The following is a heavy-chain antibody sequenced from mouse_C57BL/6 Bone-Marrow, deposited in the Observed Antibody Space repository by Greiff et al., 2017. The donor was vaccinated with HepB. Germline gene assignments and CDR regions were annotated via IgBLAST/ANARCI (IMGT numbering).Heavy chain of an antibody. J-gene: IGHJ2*01. V-gene: IGHV1-52*01. CDR2: IDPSDSET. CDR1: GYTFTSYW. D-gene: IGHD2-4*01. CDR3: ALMITTGFDY. Sequence: QVQLKQPGAELVRPGSSVKLSCKASGYTFTSYWMHWVKQRPIQGLEWIGNIDPSDSETHYNQKFKDKATLTVDKSSSTAYMQLSSLTSEDSAVYYCALMITTGFDYWGQGTTLTVSS.